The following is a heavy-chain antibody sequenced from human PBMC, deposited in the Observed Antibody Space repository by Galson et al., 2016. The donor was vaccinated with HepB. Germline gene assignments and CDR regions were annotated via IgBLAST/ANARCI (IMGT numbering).Heavy chain of an antibody. CDR3: AKPSARLAPRGWGMDG. V-gene: IGHV3-9*01. J-gene: IGHJ6*02. CDR2: ISWNSATI. CDR1: GFTFDEYA. Sequence: SLRLSCAASGFTFDEYAMHWVRQAPGKGLEWVSAISWNSATIDYAASVKGRFTISRDNAKKFVYLQMNSLRVEDTALYYCAKPSARLAPRGWGMDGWGQGTTVTVSS. D-gene: IGHD3-16*01.